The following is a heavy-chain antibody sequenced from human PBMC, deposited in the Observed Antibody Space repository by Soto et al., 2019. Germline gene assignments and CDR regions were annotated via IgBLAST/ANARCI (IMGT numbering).Heavy chain of an antibody. CDR3: ARDPVAGTCFDY. Sequence: ASVKVSCKASGYTFTTYGISWVRQAPGQGLEWMGWIGAYNGNTNYAQKLQGRVTMTTDTSTSTAYMELRSLRSGDTAVYYCARDPVAGTCFDYWGQGTLVTVSS. CDR2: IGAYNGNT. CDR1: GYTFTTYG. J-gene: IGHJ4*02. V-gene: IGHV1-18*01. D-gene: IGHD6-19*01.